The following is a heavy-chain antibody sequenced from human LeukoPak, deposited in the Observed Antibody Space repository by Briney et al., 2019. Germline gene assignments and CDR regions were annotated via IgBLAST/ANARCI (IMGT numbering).Heavy chain of an antibody. CDR3: ARDTGYYGSSGYYHHY. Sequence: GASLRLSCAASGFTFSSYAMSWVRQAPGKGLEWVSAISGSGGSTYYADSVKGRFTISRDNSKNTLYLQMNSLRAEDTAVYYCARDTGYYGSSGYYHHYWGQGTLVTVSS. V-gene: IGHV3-23*01. D-gene: IGHD3-22*01. J-gene: IGHJ4*02. CDR1: GFTFSSYA. CDR2: ISGSGGST.